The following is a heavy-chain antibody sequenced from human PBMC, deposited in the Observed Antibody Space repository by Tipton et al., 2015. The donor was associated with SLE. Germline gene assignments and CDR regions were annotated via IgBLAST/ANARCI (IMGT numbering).Heavy chain of an antibody. J-gene: IGHJ4*02. CDR1: GGSISSSSYY. V-gene: IGHV4-39*07. D-gene: IGHD2-15*01. CDR3: ARDSWNYFDY. CDR2: IYYSGST. Sequence: TLSLTCTVSGGSISSSSYYWGWIRQPPGKGLEWIGSIYYSGSTYYNPSLKSRVTISVDTSKNQFSLKLSSVTAADTAVYYCARDSWNYFDYWGQGTLVTVSS.